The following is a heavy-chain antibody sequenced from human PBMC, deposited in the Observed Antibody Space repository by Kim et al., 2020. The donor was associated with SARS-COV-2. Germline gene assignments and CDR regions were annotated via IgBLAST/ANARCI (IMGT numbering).Heavy chain of an antibody. V-gene: IGHV3-48*02. CDR2: ISSSSSTI. Sequence: GGSLRLSCAASGFTFSSYSMNWVRQAPGKGLEWVSYISSSSSTIYYADSVKGRFTISRDNAKNSLYLQMNSLRDEDTAVYYCARGGYDYVWGSYRYSSYYYGMDVWGQGTTVTVSS. D-gene: IGHD3-16*02. CDR1: GFTFSSYS. J-gene: IGHJ6*02. CDR3: ARGGYDYVWGSYRYSSYYYGMDV.